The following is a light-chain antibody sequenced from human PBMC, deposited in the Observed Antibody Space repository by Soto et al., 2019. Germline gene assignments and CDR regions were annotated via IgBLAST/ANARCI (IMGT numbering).Light chain of an antibody. Sequence: DIQMTQSPSTLSASVGDRVTITCRASQSISIWLAWYQQKPGKAPELLIYDASTLESGVPSRFSGSGSGTEFSLTISSLQPDDFATYYCQHYNGYSEAFGQGTKVDIK. CDR2: DAS. CDR3: QHYNGYSEA. V-gene: IGKV1-5*01. J-gene: IGKJ1*01. CDR1: QSISIW.